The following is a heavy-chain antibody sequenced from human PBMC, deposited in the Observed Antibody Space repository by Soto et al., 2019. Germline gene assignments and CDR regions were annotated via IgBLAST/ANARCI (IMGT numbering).Heavy chain of an antibody. V-gene: IGHV3-74*01. Sequence: PGGSLRLSCEASGFVFTNFWMYWVRHVPGKGLVWVARIDTSGHSTNYAESVKGRFTISRDNAKNTVSLQMNSLRVEDTGVYYCAKDSWYFDLWSQGSQVTVSS. J-gene: IGHJ4*02. CDR2: IDTSGHST. D-gene: IGHD6-13*01. CDR1: GFVFTNFW. CDR3: AKDSWYFDL.